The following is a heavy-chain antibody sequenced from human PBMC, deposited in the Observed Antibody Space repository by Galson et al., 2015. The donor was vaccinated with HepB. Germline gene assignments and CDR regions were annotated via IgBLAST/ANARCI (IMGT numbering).Heavy chain of an antibody. Sequence: SVKVSCKASGYTFTSYGISWVRQAPGQGLEWMGWISAYNGNTNYAQKLQGRVTMTTDTSTSTAYMELRSLRSDDTAVYYCARVGCSSTSCYVPFDYWGQGTLVTVSS. CDR3: ARVGCSSTSCYVPFDY. CDR1: GYTFTSYG. CDR2: ISAYNGNT. J-gene: IGHJ4*02. D-gene: IGHD2-2*01. V-gene: IGHV1-18*01.